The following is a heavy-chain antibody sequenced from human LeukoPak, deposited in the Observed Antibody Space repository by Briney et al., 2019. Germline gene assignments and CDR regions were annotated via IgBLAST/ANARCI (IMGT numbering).Heavy chain of an antibody. CDR2: ISTGSTYT. CDR3: TREDNWYFDL. V-gene: IGHV3-11*05. Sequence: GGSLRLSCAASGFTFSGYYMTWIRQAPGKGLEWLSYISTGSTYTNYANSVKGRFTISRDNAKNSLYLQLNSLRAEDTAVYYCTREDNWYFDLWGRGTRVTGSS. CDR1: GFTFSGYY. J-gene: IGHJ2*01.